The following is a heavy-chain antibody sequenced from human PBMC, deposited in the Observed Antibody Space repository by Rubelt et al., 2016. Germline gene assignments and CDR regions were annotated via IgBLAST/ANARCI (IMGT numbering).Heavy chain of an antibody. CDR3: ARRDTDIVPDYSNCAFDS. J-gene: IGHJ4*02. CDR2: IYHSGST. CDR1: GASVNNYY. Sequence: QVRLQESGPGLVKPSETLSLTCTVSGASVNNYYWTCVRQPPGKGLEWIGDIYHSGSTNYNPSLRGRLPISMDMSKYQFSLRLLYVTAADTAVYFCARRDTDIVPDYSNCAFDSWGQGTLVAVSS. V-gene: IGHV4-59*02. D-gene: IGHD4-11*01.